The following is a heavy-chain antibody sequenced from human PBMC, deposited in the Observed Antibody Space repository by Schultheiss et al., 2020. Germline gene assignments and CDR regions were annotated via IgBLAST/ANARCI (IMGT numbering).Heavy chain of an antibody. CDR2: IYPGVSDT. Sequence: GGSLRLSCKGSGYSFTSYWIGWVRQMPGKGLEWMGIIYPGVSDTRYSPSFLGQVTISADKSISTAYLQWSSLKASDTVLYYCARTARGYYYFDYWCQGTLVTVSS. V-gene: IGHV5-51*01. CDR1: GYSFTSYW. J-gene: IGHJ4*02. CDR3: ARTARGYYYFDY. D-gene: IGHD3-22*01.